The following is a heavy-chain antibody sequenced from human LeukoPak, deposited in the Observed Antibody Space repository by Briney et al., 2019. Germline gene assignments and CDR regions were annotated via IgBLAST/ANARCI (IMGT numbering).Heavy chain of an antibody. Sequence: GGSLRLSCAASGFTFSSYAMHWVRQAPGKGLEWVAVISYDGSNKYYADSVKGRFTISRDNSKNTLYLQMNSLRAEDTAVYYCARAGVDTAMVYFDYWGQGTLVTVSS. CDR3: ARAGVDTAMVYFDY. J-gene: IGHJ4*02. V-gene: IGHV3-30-3*01. D-gene: IGHD5-18*01. CDR2: ISYDGSNK. CDR1: GFTFSSYA.